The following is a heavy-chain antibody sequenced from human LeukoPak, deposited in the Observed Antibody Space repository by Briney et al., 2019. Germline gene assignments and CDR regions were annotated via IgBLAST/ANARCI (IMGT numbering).Heavy chain of an antibody. CDR2: ISGSGGST. V-gene: IGHV3-23*01. D-gene: IGHD5-18*01. CDR1: GFTFSSYA. J-gene: IGHJ4*02. CDR3: AKGRVGYSYXXPFDY. Sequence: GGSLRLSCAASGFTFSSYAMSWVRQAPGKGLEWVSAISGSGGSTYYADSVKGRFTISRDNSKNTLYLQMNSLRAEDTAVYYCAKGRVGYSYXXPFDYWGQGTLVTVSS.